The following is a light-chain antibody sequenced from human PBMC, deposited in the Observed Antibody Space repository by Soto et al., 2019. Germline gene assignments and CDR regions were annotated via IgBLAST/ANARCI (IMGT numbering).Light chain of an antibody. CDR2: EVS. CDR3: SSYTSSSTLV. Sequence: QSALTQPASVSGSPGQSITISCTGTSSDVGSDNVVSWYQQYPGKAPQLMIYEVSNRPSGVSNRFSGSKSGNTASLTISGLQAEDEADYYCSSYTSSSTLVFGGGTKLTVL. V-gene: IGLV2-14*02. J-gene: IGLJ3*02. CDR1: SSDVGSDNV.